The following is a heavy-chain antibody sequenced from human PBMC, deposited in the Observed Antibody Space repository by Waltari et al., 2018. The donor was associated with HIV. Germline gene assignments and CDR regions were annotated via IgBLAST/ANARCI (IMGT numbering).Heavy chain of an antibody. Sequence: QVQLQESGPGLVRPSQTLSLTCTVSGGSISYNDYYWNWIRQAPGQGLEWLGYIYFTGGPSYSPSMRIRLTIAVDRPKNQFSLKLTSVTAADTAVYFCVRGDPAGATRLRYVDVWGRGTQVTVSS. CDR1: GGSISYNDYY. J-gene: IGHJ2*01. CDR3: VRGDPAGATRLRYVDV. CDR2: IYFTGGP. V-gene: IGHV4-30-4*08.